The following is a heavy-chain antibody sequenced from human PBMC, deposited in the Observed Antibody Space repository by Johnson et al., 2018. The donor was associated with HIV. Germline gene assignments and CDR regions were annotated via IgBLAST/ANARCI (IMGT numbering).Heavy chain of an antibody. J-gene: IGHJ3*02. CDR3: ARGGDDAFDI. CDR1: GFTFSHYS. Sequence: QVQLVESGGGVVQPGRSLRLSCAASGFTFSHYSMHWVRQAPGKGLEWVAVTSHAGRYKNYADAVKGRFTISRDNSNNTLYLQMNSLRTEDTAVYYCARGGDDAFDIWGQGTMVTVSS. CDR2: TSHAGRYK. D-gene: IGHD7-27*01. V-gene: IGHV3-30*04.